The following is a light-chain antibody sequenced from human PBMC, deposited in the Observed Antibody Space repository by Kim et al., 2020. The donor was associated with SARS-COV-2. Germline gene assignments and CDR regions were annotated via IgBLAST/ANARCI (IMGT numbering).Light chain of an antibody. J-gene: IGKJ4*01. Sequence: EIVMTQSPATLSVSPGERATLSCRASQSVSSKLAWYQQKPGQAPRLLIYGASTRATGIPARFSGSGSGTEFTLTISSLQSEDVAVYYCQQYDNRPPVTFGGGTKVDIK. CDR2: GAS. V-gene: IGKV3-15*01. CDR1: QSVSSK. CDR3: QQYDNRPPVT.